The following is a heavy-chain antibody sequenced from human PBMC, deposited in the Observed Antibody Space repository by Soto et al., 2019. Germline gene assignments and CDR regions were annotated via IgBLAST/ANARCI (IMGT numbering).Heavy chain of an antibody. CDR2: ISGDSNHI. D-gene: IGHD1-1*01. Sequence: EVQLLESGGDLVQPGGSLRLSCAASGYNFRNWAMSWARQALGTGKGLEWVSAISGDSNHIYYADSVKGRFTISRDNSKNTLYLQMSSLRAEDTAIYYCAKERCTKTCCYGDRWGQGTLVTVSS. V-gene: IGHV3-23*01. J-gene: IGHJ5*02. CDR3: AKERCTKTCCYGDR. CDR1: GYNFRNWA.